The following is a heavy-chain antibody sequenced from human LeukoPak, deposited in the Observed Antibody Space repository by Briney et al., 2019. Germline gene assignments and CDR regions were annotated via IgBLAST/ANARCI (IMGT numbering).Heavy chain of an antibody. Sequence: GGSLRLSCAASGFTFSNYWMGWVRQAPGKRPEWVANMNIDGSEKYYADSVKGRFTISRDNAKSSLYLQMNSLRAEDTAVYYCARARVNIDYWGQGTLVTVSS. J-gene: IGHJ4*02. V-gene: IGHV3-7*03. CDR1: GFTFSNYW. CDR3: ARARVNIDY. CDR2: MNIDGSEK. D-gene: IGHD2/OR15-2a*01.